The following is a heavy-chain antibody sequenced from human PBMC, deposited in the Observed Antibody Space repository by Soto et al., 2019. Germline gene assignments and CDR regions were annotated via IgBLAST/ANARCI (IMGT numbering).Heavy chain of an antibody. Sequence: GESLKISCKGSGYSFSTYWIAWVRQMAGKGLEWMGIIYPDDSDTRYSPSFQGQVSISADKSISTAYLQWSSLKASDTAMYYCARRRETTMAYDAYHLCGQGTMVTV. CDR3: ARRRETTMAYDAYHL. V-gene: IGHV5-51*01. J-gene: IGHJ3*01. D-gene: IGHD5-18*01. CDR2: IYPDDSDT. CDR1: GYSFSTYW.